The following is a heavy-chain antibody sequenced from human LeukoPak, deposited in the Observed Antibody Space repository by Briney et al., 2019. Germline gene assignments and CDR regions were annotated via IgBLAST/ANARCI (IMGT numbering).Heavy chain of an antibody. CDR1: GLTFKNFA. V-gene: IGHV3-23*01. CDR3: TIDLMTGFSSGWHFGY. D-gene: IGHD6-19*01. J-gene: IGHJ4*02. Sequence: PGGSLRLSCAASGLTFKNFAMSWVRQAPGKGPEWLAVTSGDEDSTHYADSVRGHFVISTDNSKNTSFLHMNSLRGEDTAVYYCTIDLMTGFSSGWHFGYWGQGTLVTVSS. CDR2: TSGDEDST.